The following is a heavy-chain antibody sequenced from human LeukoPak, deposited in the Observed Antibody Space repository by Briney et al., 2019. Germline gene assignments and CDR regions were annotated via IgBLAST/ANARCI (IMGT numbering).Heavy chain of an antibody. V-gene: IGHV3-64*01. CDR3: ARDEAFDI. CDR2: ISSNGGST. CDR1: RFTFSSYA. J-gene: IGHJ3*02. Sequence: GGSLRLSCAASRFTFSSYAMHWVRQAPGKGLEYVSAISSNGGSTYYANSVKGRFTISRDNSKNTLYLQMGSLRAEDMAVYYCARDEAFDIWGQGTMVTVSS.